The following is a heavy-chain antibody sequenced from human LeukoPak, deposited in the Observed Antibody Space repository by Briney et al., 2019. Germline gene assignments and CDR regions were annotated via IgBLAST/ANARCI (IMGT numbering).Heavy chain of an antibody. CDR2: IYPGDSDT. CDR3: ARVVNLSFDY. J-gene: IGHJ4*02. CDR1: GYSFTTYW. Sequence: GESPKISCKGSGYSFTTYWIAWVRQVPGRALEWMGIIYPGDSDTRYSPSFEGQVTFSADKSINTAYLQWSSLKASDTAIYYCARVVNLSFDYWGQGTLVTASS. D-gene: IGHD2-15*01. V-gene: IGHV5-51*01.